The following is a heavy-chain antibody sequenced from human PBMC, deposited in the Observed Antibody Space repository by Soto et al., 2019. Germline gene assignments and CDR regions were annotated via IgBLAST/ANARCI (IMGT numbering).Heavy chain of an antibody. D-gene: IGHD3-9*01. CDR1: GGTFSSYA. Sequence: GASVKVSCKASGGTFSSYAISWVRQAPGQGLEWRGGTIPIFGTANYAQKFQGRVTITADESTSTAYMELSSLRSEDTAVYYCARYRSPVLRYFDWLPPHYGMDVWGQGTTVTVSS. CDR3: ARYRSPVLRYFDWLPPHYGMDV. J-gene: IGHJ6*02. CDR2: TIPIFGTA. V-gene: IGHV1-69*13.